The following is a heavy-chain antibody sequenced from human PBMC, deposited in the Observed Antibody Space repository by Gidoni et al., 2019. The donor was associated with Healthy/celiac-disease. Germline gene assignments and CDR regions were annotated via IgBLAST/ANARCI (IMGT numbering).Heavy chain of an antibody. CDR1: GGSFSGYY. CDR2: INHSGST. J-gene: IGHJ6*02. V-gene: IGHV4-34*01. CDR3: ARHNVMGIVVVRLSYGMDV. Sequence: QVQLQQCGAGLLKPSETLSLTCAVYGGSFSGYYWSWIRQPPGKGLEWIGEINHSGSTNYNPSLKSRVTISVDTSKNQFSLKLSSVTAADTAVYYCARHNVMGIVVVRLSYGMDVWGQGTTVTVSS. D-gene: IGHD3-22*01.